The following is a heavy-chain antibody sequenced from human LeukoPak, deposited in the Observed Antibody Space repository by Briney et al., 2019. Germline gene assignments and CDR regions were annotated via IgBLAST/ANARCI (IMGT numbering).Heavy chain of an antibody. V-gene: IGHV3-74*01. Sequence: PGGSLRLSCAASEFTFSSNWMHWVRQAPGKGLVWVSHLNSDGSTTNYADSVKGRFTISRDNAKNTLYLQMNSLRVEDTAVYYCARGTNDWYGIDYWGQGTLVTVSS. CDR1: EFTFSSNW. J-gene: IGHJ4*02. D-gene: IGHD3-9*01. CDR2: LNSDGSTT. CDR3: ARGTNDWYGIDY.